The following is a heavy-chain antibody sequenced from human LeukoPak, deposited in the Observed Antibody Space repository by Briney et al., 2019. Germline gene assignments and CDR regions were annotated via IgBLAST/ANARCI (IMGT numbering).Heavy chain of an antibody. D-gene: IGHD3-9*01. Sequence: GGSLRLSCAASGFTFSDYYMSWISQAPGKGLEWVSYISSSGSTIYYADSVRGRFTISRDNAKNSLYLQMNSLRAEDTAVYYCSRVPPHYDILTGYYTAYGMDVWGQGTTVTVSS. CDR1: GFTFSDYY. CDR2: ISSSGSTI. J-gene: IGHJ6*02. CDR3: SRVPPHYDILTGYYTAYGMDV. V-gene: IGHV3-11*01.